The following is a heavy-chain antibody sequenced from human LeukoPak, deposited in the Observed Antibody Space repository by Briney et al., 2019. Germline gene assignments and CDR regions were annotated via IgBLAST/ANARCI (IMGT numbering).Heavy chain of an antibody. CDR1: GFTVSSNY. CDR2: IYSGGST. CDR3: ARVSRIAAAGELNWFDP. V-gene: IGHV3-53*01. J-gene: IGHJ5*02. D-gene: IGHD6-13*01. Sequence: PGGSLRLSCAASGFTVSSNYMSWVRQAPGKGLEWVSVIYSGGSTYYADSVKGRFTISRDNSKNTLYLQMNSLRAEDTAVYYCARVSRIAAAGELNWFDPRGQGTLVTVSS.